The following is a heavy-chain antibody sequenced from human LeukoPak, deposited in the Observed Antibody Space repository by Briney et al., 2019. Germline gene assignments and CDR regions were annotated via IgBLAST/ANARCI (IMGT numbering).Heavy chain of an antibody. D-gene: IGHD3-3*01. Sequence: ASVKVSCKESGYTFTSYYMHSVRQAPGQGLEWMGLINPSGGSTSYAQKFQGRVTMTRDTSTSTVYMELSSLRSEDTAVYYCARDPTGEWLMRYYFDYWGQGTLVTVSS. CDR1: GYTFTSYY. CDR2: INPSGGST. V-gene: IGHV1-46*01. CDR3: ARDPTGEWLMRYYFDY. J-gene: IGHJ4*02.